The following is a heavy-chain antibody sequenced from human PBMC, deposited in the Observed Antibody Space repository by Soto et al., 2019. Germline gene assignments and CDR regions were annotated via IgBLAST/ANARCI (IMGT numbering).Heavy chain of an antibody. J-gene: IGHJ4*02. CDR3: AKGYTTSCFAHFDF. Sequence: EVQLVESGGGLVQPGRSLRLSCAASAFTFGDYAMHWVRQAPEKGQEWVSCISWNSGNIVYVDSVEGRFTISRDNAKNSLYLQMNSLRPEDTAFYYCAKGYTTSCFAHFDFWGQGALVTVSS. D-gene: IGHD2-2*01. CDR2: ISWNSGNI. CDR1: AFTFGDYA. V-gene: IGHV3-9*01.